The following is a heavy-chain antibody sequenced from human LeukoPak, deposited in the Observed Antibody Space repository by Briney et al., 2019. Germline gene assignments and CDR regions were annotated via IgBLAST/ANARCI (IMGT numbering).Heavy chain of an antibody. D-gene: IGHD1-26*01. CDR3: ANHLMGGATNTLVDY. CDR1: GLTFSSYA. CDR2: ISGSGGST. J-gene: IGHJ4*02. Sequence: GGSLRLSCAASGLTFSSYAMSWVRQAPGKGLEWVSAISGSGGSTYYADSVKGRFTISRDNSKNTLYLQMNSLRAEDTAVYYCANHLMGGATNTLVDYWGQGTLVTVSS. V-gene: IGHV3-23*01.